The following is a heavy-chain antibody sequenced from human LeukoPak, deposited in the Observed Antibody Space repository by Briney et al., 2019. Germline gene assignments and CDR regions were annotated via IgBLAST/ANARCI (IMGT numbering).Heavy chain of an antibody. Sequence: ASVKVSCKASGYTFTGYYMHWVRQAPGQGLEWMGWINPNSGGTNYAQKFQGRVTMTRDTSISTAYMGLSRLRSDDTAVYYCARVLPSPKTPYYYGMDVWGQGTTVTVSS. CDR1: GYTFTGYY. CDR3: ARVLPSPKTPYYYGMDV. J-gene: IGHJ6*02. CDR2: INPNSGGT. V-gene: IGHV1-2*02.